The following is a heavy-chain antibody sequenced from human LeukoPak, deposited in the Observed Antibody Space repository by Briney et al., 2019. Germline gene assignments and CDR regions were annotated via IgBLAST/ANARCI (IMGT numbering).Heavy chain of an antibody. Sequence: SVKVSCKASGGTFSSYAISWVRQAPGQGLEWMGGIIPILGTANYAQKFQGRVTITTDESTSTAYMELSSLRSEDTAAYYCASGSGVTPQPFQHWGQGTLVTVSS. V-gene: IGHV1-69*05. J-gene: IGHJ1*01. CDR1: GGTFSSYA. D-gene: IGHD4-23*01. CDR2: IIPILGTA. CDR3: ASGSGVTPQPFQH.